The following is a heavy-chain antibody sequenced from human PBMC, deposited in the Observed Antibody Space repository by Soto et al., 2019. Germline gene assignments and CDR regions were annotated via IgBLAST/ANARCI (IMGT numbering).Heavy chain of an antibody. Sequence: EVQLVQSGAEVKKPGESLRISCKGSGYSFTSYWISWVRQMPGKGLEWMGRIDPSDSYTNYSPSFQGHVTISADKSISTAYLQWSSLKASDTAMYYCAKGTLTMVRGVEDFDYWGQGTLVTVSS. J-gene: IGHJ4*02. CDR1: GYSFTSYW. CDR3: AKGTLTMVRGVEDFDY. V-gene: IGHV5-10-1*01. D-gene: IGHD3-10*01. CDR2: IDPSDSYT.